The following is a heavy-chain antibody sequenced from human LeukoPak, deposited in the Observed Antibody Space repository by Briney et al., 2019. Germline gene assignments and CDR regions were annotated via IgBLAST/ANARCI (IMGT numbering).Heavy chain of an antibody. V-gene: IGHV4-4*09. Sequence: SETLSLTCTVSGGSISSYYWSWIRQPPGKGLEWIGYIYTSGSTNYNPSLKSRVTISVDTSKNQFSLKLSSVTAADTAVYYCARNIVVGFDYWGQGTLVTVSS. CDR2: IYTSGST. J-gene: IGHJ4*02. CDR1: GGSISSYY. D-gene: IGHD2-2*01. CDR3: ARNIVVGFDY.